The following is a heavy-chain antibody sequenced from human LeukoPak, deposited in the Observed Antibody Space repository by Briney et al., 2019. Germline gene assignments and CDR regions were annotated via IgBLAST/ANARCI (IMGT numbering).Heavy chain of an antibody. CDR3: ANLVVIPTSMRLEDY. J-gene: IGHJ4*02. CDR2: INHSGST. Sequence: SETLSLTCGVYDGSFSGYYWSWIRQPPGKGLEWIGEINHSGSTKYNPSLKSRVTISADTSENQFSLKVNSVTAADTAVYYCANLVVIPTSMRLEDYWGQGTLVTVSS. CDR1: DGSFSGYY. V-gene: IGHV4-34*01. D-gene: IGHD3-22*01.